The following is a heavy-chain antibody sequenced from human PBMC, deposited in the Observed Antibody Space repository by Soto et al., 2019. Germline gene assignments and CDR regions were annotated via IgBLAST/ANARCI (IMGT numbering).Heavy chain of an antibody. CDR3: ARGRGWRDY. Sequence: QVQLVQSGAEVKKPGASVKVSCKTSGYTFTSYDIHWVRQATGQGLEWMGWMNPNNGNTDYAQKFQGRVTMTRDPSLSTAYMELSSLTSDDTAVYYCARGRGWRDYWGQGTLVTVSS. V-gene: IGHV1-8*01. J-gene: IGHJ4*02. CDR2: MNPNNGNT. D-gene: IGHD6-19*01. CDR1: GYTFTSYD.